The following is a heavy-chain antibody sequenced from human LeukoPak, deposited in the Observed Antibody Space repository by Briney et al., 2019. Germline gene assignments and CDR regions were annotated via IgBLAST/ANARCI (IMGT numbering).Heavy chain of an antibody. Sequence: GGSLRLSCAVSGVTFDLYALSWVRQAPGKGLEWVSAIIGAGTVTDYADSVRGRFIISRDKSKNTLYLQMHSLRPDDMAVYYCAKDIFWTGSVDSNFNMDVWGKGTTVTVSS. CDR3: AKDIFWTGSVDSNFNMDV. CDR2: IIGAGTVT. D-gene: IGHD3/OR15-3a*01. CDR1: GVTFDLYA. V-gene: IGHV3-23*01. J-gene: IGHJ6*03.